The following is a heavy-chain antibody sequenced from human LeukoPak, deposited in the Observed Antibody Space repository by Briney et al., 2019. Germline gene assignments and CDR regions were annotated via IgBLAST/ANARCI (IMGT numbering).Heavy chain of an antibody. D-gene: IGHD3-10*01. CDR1: GFTFSSYA. V-gene: IGHV3-23*01. CDR3: AKDIASIYGSGSLNWFDP. CDR2: ISGSGGST. Sequence: PAGSLRLSCAASGFTFSSYAMSWVRQAPGKGLEWVSAISGSGGSTYYADSVKGRFTISRDNSKNTLYLQMNSLRAEDTAVYYCAKDIASIYGSGSLNWFDPWGQGTLVTVSS. J-gene: IGHJ5*02.